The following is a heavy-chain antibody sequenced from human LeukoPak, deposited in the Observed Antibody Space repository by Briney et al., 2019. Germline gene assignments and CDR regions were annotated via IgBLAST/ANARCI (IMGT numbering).Heavy chain of an antibody. CDR3: ARGTPYDSSGYYPDY. CDR2: INPNSGGT. Sequence: ASVKASCKASGYTFTGYYMHWVRQAPGQGLEWMGRINPNSGGTNYAQKFQGRVTMTRDTSISTAYMELSRLRSDDTAVYYCARGTPYDSSGYYPDYWGQGTLVTVSS. CDR1: GYTFTGYY. V-gene: IGHV1-2*06. D-gene: IGHD3-22*01. J-gene: IGHJ4*02.